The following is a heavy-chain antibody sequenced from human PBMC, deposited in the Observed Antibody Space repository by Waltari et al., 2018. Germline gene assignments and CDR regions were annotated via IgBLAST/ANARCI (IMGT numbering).Heavy chain of an antibody. CDR3: ARVRRVVIAPRGYNWFDP. V-gene: IGHV4-30-4*08. Sequence: QVQLQESGPGLVKPSQTLSLTCTVSGGSISRGAYYWSWIRQPPGKGLEWIGYIYYSGSTYYNPSLKSRVTISVDTSKNQFSLKLSSVTAADTAVYYCARVRRVVIAPRGYNWFDPWGQGTLVTVSS. D-gene: IGHD2-21*01. J-gene: IGHJ5*02. CDR1: GGSISRGAYY. CDR2: IYYSGST.